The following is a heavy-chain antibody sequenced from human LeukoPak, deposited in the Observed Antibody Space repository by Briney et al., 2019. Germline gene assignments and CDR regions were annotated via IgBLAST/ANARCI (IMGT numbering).Heavy chain of an antibody. Sequence: SETLSLTCTVSGGSISSSSYYWGWIRQPPGKGLEWIGSIYYSGSTYYNPSLKSRFTISVDTSKNQFSLKLSSVTAADTALYYCAKHYMGSSYNHGLDCWGQGTLVTVSS. CDR1: GGSISSSSYY. V-gene: IGHV4-39*01. CDR3: AKHYMGSSYNHGLDC. J-gene: IGHJ4*02. CDR2: IYYSGST. D-gene: IGHD3-10*01.